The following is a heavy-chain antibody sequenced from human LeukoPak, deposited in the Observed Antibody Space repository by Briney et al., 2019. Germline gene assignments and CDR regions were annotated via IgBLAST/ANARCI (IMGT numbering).Heavy chain of an antibody. J-gene: IGHJ4*02. CDR1: GYSISSGYY. CDR3: VRHPVQCSSTSRYGFYVDH. Sequence: SETLSLTCAVSGYSISSGYYWGWIRQPPGKGLEWIGSIYHSGSTYYNPSLKSRVTISVDTSKNQFSLKMSSVTAADTAVYYCVRHPVQCSSTSRYGFYVDHWGQGTLVTVSP. D-gene: IGHD2-2*01. CDR2: IYHSGST. V-gene: IGHV4-38-2*01.